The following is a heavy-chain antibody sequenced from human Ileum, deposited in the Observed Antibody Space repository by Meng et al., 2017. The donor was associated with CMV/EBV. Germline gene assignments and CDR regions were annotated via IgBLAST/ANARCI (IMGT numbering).Heavy chain of an antibody. CDR2: TYYRSKWYN. CDR1: GDSVSSNTVA. D-gene: IGHD3-10*01. CDR3: ARDYYSSGTYSYLFDY. V-gene: IGHV6-1*01. Sequence: SETLSLTCAISGDSVSSNTVAWNWIRQSPSRGLEYLGRTYYRSKWYNDYAVSVKGRIVINPDTSKNQFSLQLNSVTPEDTAVYYCARDYYSSGTYSYLFDYWGQGTLVTVSS. J-gene: IGHJ4*02.